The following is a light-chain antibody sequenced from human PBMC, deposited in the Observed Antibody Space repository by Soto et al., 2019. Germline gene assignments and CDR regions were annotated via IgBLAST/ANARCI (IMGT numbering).Light chain of an antibody. CDR2: AAS. CDR3: QQIYSIPIT. V-gene: IGKV1-39*01. J-gene: IGKJ5*01. Sequence: DIQMTQSPFSLSASGGDRVTITCRTSQSISSDLNWYQKKTGRAPQLLIYAASTLQSGVPSRFSGSGSGTHFTLTISSVQPEDFATYYCQQIYSIPITFGQGTRLEIK. CDR1: QSISSD.